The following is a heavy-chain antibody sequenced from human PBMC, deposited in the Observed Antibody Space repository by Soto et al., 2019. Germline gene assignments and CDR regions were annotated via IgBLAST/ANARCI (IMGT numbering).Heavy chain of an antibody. CDR2: ISYDGSTE. CDR1: GFIFRNYG. V-gene: IGHV3-30*03. D-gene: IGHD6-13*01. CDR3: ARQLYSTLNIDY. Sequence: PGWSMRLSCAASGFIFRNYGMHWVRQAPGKGLEWVAVISYDGSTEHYADSVKGRFTIARDNSNNTLHLQMNSLRVEDTAVYYWARQLYSTLNIDYWSHGTWVTVSS. J-gene: IGHJ4*01.